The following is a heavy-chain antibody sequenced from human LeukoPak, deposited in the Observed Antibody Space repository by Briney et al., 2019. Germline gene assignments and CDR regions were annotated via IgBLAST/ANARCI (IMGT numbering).Heavy chain of an antibody. J-gene: IGHJ5*02. CDR1: GDTFTRNW. Sequence: ASVKVSCKTSGDTFTRNWMHWIRQGPGQGLEWMGVINPNGDYTMYAQKFQGRVIVTRDMSSNTDYTELGSLRSDDTAVYYCARDHSIDDKSWWLDPWGQGTLVTVSS. V-gene: IGHV1-46*01. CDR2: INPNGDYT. D-gene: IGHD1-1*01. CDR3: ARDHSIDDKSWWLDP.